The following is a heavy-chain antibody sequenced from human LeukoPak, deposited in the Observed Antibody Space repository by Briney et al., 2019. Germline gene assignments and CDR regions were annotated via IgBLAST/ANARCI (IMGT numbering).Heavy chain of an antibody. D-gene: IGHD3-10*01. CDR1: GYFIRNGYY. V-gene: IGHV4-38-2*02. CDR2: LHHTEST. J-gene: IGHJ6*03. CDR3: ARVFFGSGSSWGHPYYMDV. Sequence: SETLSLTCTVSGYFIRNGYYWGWIRQPPGKGLEWIGSLHHTESTYYNPSLRSRVTISGDMSKNQFSLKLSSMTAADTAVYYCARVFFGSGSSWGHPYYMDVWGKGTTVTVSS.